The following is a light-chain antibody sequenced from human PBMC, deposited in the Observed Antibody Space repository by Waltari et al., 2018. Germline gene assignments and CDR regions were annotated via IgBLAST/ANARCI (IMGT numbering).Light chain of an antibody. Sequence: SPGTLSLSPGERATLSCRASESVSKYLAWYQQKPGQAPRLLIYHASIRATGIPDRFSGSGSGTDFSLTISRLEPEDSAVYYCQKYVNLPATFGRGTKVEIK. CDR2: HAS. J-gene: IGKJ1*01. V-gene: IGKV3-20*01. CDR3: QKYVNLPAT. CDR1: ESVSKY.